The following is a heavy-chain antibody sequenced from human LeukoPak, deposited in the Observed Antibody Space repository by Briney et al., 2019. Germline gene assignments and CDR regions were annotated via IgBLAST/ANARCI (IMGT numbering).Heavy chain of an antibody. CDR2: MNPNSGNT. CDR1: GYTFTTYG. J-gene: IGHJ6*03. V-gene: IGHV1-8*03. CDR3: ARGGTSYYDFWSSYTGNYMDV. Sequence: GASVKVSCKASGYTFTTYGISWVRQATGQGLEWMGWMNPNSGNTGYAQKFQGRVTITRNTSISTAYMELSSLRSEDTAVYYCARGGTSYYDFWSSYTGNYMDVWGKGTTVTVSS. D-gene: IGHD3-3*01.